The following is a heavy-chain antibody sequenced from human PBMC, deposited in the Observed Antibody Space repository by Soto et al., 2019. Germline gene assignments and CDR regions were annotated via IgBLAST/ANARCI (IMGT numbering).Heavy chain of an antibody. J-gene: IGHJ4*02. Sequence: QVQLVQSGAEVKPPGASVNVSCRASGYMFTNYYIHWVRQTPGQGPERIGAINPSRAFTTYSQRFQGRVSMTRDTSTTTVYMELSSLRSEDTATYYCARDGVPIAGRSGYFDYWGPGTEVTVSS. CDR1: GYMFTNYY. CDR2: INPSRAFT. CDR3: ARDGVPIAGRSGYFDY. V-gene: IGHV1-46*01. D-gene: IGHD6-19*01.